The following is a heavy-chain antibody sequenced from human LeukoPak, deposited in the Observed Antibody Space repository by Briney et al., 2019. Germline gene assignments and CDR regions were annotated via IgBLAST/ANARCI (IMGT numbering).Heavy chain of an antibody. J-gene: IGHJ4*02. Sequence: PGGSLRLSCAASGFSFSNYAMSWVRQAPGKGLEWVSLISGSGDSTHYADSVKGRFTISRDKSKNTLYLQMNSLRAEDTAVYYCAKGVRYYYGSGSYPTDYWGQGTLVTVSS. CDR1: GFSFSNYA. CDR2: ISGSGDST. CDR3: AKGVRYYYGSGSYPTDY. D-gene: IGHD3-10*01. V-gene: IGHV3-23*01.